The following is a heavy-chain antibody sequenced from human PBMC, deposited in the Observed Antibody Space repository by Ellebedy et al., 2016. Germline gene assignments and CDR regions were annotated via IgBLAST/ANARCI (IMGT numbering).Heavy chain of an antibody. CDR3: ARYYTGGSYGLDAFDI. CDR2: ISSSSSTI. V-gene: IGHV3-48*02. Sequence: GGSLRLXXAASGFTFSSYSMNWVRQAPGKGLEWVSYISSSSSTIYYADSVKGRFTISRDNAKNSLYLQMNSLRDEDTAVYYCARYYTGGSYGLDAFDIWGQGTMVTVSS. D-gene: IGHD1-26*01. CDR1: GFTFSSYS. J-gene: IGHJ3*02.